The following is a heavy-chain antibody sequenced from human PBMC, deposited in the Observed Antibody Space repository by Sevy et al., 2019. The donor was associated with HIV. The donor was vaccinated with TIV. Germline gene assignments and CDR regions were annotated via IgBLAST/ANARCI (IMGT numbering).Heavy chain of an antibody. J-gene: IGHJ6*03. CDR3: AKLKGPGQYYDILTGYPYPSYYYYYMDV. Sequence: GGSLRLSCAASGFTFSSYAMSWVRQAPGKGLEWVSAISGSGGSTYYADSVKGRFTISRDNSKNTLYLQMNSLRAEDTAVYYCAKLKGPGQYYDILTGYPYPSYYYYYMDVWGKGTTVTVSS. D-gene: IGHD3-9*01. CDR2: ISGSGGST. V-gene: IGHV3-23*01. CDR1: GFTFSSYA.